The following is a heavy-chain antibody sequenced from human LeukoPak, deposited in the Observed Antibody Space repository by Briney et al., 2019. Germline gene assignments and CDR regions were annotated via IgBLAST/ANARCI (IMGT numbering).Heavy chain of an antibody. Sequence: GGSLRLSCAASGFTVSTNYMNWVRQAPGKGLEWVLFIYRDGSTYYADSVKGRFTLSRDNSKNTLYLQMNSLRAEDTAVYYCARAPYSRTWYLDYWGQGTRVTVSS. CDR3: ARAPYSRTWYLDY. J-gene: IGHJ4*02. CDR2: IYRDGST. CDR1: GFTVSTNY. D-gene: IGHD6-13*01. V-gene: IGHV3-66*01.